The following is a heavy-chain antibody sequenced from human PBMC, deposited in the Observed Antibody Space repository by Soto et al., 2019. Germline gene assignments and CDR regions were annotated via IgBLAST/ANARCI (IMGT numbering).Heavy chain of an antibody. CDR3: AKGELINPQLFEF. Sequence: QVQLVESGGGVVKPGRSLRLSCVASGFTLSHYDLNWVRQAPGKGLEGVAVVSYDGSNKYYGDSVRGRFTISRDNSKNTLYLEMNSLRAEDTAVYYCAKGELINPQLFEFWGQGALVTVSS. CDR2: VSYDGSNK. D-gene: IGHD1-26*01. J-gene: IGHJ4*02. CDR1: GFTLSHYD. V-gene: IGHV3-30*18.